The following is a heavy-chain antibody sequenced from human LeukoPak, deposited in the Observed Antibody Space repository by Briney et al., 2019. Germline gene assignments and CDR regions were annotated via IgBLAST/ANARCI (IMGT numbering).Heavy chain of an antibody. J-gene: IGHJ6*03. D-gene: IGHD2-15*01. CDR1: GFTFSSYG. Sequence: GGSLRLACVASGFTFSSYGMHWVRQAPGKGLEWVAFIRHDESNKFYADSVKGRFTISRDNSKNALYLQMSSLRAEDTALYYCAKQMVERQQDYYMDVWGKGTSVTVSS. CDR2: IRHDESNK. CDR3: AKQMVERQQDYYMDV. V-gene: IGHV3-30*02.